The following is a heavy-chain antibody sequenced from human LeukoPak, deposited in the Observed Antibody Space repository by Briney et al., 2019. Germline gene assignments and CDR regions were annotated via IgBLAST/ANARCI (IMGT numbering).Heavy chain of an antibody. V-gene: IGHV4-59*12. J-gene: IGHJ4*02. D-gene: IGHD6-13*01. CDR2: IYYSGST. CDR1: GGSISPYY. Sequence: SETLSLTCTVSGGSISPYYWSWIRQPPGKGLEWIGYIYYSGSTNYNPSLKSRVTMSVDTSKNQFSLKLSSVTAADTAVYYCARDDSSSWYYFDYWGQGTLVTVSS. CDR3: ARDDSSSWYYFDY.